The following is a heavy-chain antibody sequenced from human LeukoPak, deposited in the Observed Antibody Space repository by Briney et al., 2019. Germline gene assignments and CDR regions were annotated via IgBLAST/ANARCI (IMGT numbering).Heavy chain of an antibody. V-gene: IGHV4-31*03. D-gene: IGHD3-22*01. Sequence: SETLSLTCTVSGGSIGSGGYYWSWIRQHPGKGLEWIEYIYYSGSTYYNPSLKSRVTISVDTSKNQFSLKLSSVTAADTAVYYCARDAYYYDSSGYYALDYWGQGSLVTVSS. CDR2: IYYSGST. CDR1: GGSIGSGGYY. CDR3: ARDAYYYDSSGYYALDY. J-gene: IGHJ4*02.